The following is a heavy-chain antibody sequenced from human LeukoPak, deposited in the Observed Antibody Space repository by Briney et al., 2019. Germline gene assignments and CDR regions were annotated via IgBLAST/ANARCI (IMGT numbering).Heavy chain of an antibody. J-gene: IGHJ4*02. CDR3: AREGRLYDFWSGYYTPYYFDY. V-gene: IGHV1-69*01. D-gene: IGHD3-3*01. Sequence: SVKVSCKASGGTFSSYAISWVRQAPGQGLEWMGGIIPIFGTANYAQKFQGGVTITADESTSTAYMELSGLRSEDTAVYYCAREGRLYDFWSGYYTPYYFDYWGQGTLVTVSS. CDR2: IIPIFGTA. CDR1: GGTFSSYA.